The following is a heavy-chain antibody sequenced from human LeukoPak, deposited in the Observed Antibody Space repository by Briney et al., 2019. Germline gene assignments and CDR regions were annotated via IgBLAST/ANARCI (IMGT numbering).Heavy chain of an antibody. J-gene: IGHJ6*02. CDR2: IWYDGSNK. CDR3: ARGGQYCSGGSCYYYYGMDV. D-gene: IGHD2-15*01. Sequence: PGGSLRLSCAASGFTFSRYGMHWVRQAPGKGLEWVAVIWYDGSNKYYADSVKGRFTISRDNSKNTLYLQMNSLRAEDTAVYYCARGGQYCSGGSCYYYYGMDVWGQGTTVTVSS. CDR1: GFTFSRYG. V-gene: IGHV3-33*01.